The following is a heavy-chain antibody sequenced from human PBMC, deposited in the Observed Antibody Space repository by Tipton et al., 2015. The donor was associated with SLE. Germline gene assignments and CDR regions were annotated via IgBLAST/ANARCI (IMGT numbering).Heavy chain of an antibody. V-gene: IGHV4-61*01. CDR3: ARDRDYGDYDAFDI. CDR1: GGSVSSGTYY. CDR2: IYYSGST. D-gene: IGHD4-17*01. Sequence: TLSLTCTVSGGSVSSGTYYWSWIRQPPGKGLEWIGNIYYSGSTKYNPSLKSRVTISVDTSKNQFSLKLSSVTAADTAVYYCARDRDYGDYDAFDIWGQGTMVTVSS. J-gene: IGHJ3*02.